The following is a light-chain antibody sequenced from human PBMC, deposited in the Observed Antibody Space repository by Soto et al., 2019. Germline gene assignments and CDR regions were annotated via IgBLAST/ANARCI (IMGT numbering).Light chain of an antibody. V-gene: IGLV2-14*01. Sequence: QSVLTQPASVSGSLGQSITISCTGTSSDSGGYKYVSWYQQHPGKAPKLRIFEVSNRPSGVSDRFSGSNSGNTASLTISGLQAEDEADYYCTSYSRYRVLVFGGGTKLTVL. CDR2: EVS. CDR1: SSDSGGYKY. J-gene: IGLJ3*02. CDR3: TSYSRYRVLV.